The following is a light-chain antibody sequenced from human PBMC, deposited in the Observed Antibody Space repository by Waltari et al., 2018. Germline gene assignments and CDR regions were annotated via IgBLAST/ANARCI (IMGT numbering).Light chain of an antibody. J-gene: IGKJ2*01. Sequence: EIVMTQSPATLSVSPGERATLSCRASQTIGTNLAWYQQKPGQAPRLLIYGAFTRATGIPARFSGSGSGTEFTLTISSLQSEDFAVYYCHHYNTLPPFMYTFGQGTRLEIK. CDR3: HHYNTLPPFMYT. CDR2: GAF. CDR1: QTIGTN. V-gene: IGKV3-15*01.